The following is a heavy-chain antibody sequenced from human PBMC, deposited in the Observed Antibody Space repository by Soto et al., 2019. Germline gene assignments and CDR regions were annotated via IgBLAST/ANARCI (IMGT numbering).Heavy chain of an antibody. D-gene: IGHD3-10*01. CDR2: LSGTADSA. CDR3: AKDSGNYGSGTFSH. J-gene: IGHJ4*02. V-gene: IGHV3-23*01. Sequence: EVQLLESGGGLVQPGGSLRLSCAASGFTVTSYAMSWVRQAPGKGLEWVALLSGTADSAHYANSVKGRFTISRDDSKATLYLQMSGLRVEDTAVYYCAKDSGNYGSGTFSHWRQGTLVTVSS. CDR1: GFTVTSYA.